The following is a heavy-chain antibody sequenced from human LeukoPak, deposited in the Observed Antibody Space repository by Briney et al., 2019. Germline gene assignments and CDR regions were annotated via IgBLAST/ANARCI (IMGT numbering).Heavy chain of an antibody. Sequence: PGGSLRLSCVASGFTFSIFGMNWVRQAPGKGLEWVSSISRSSSHIYYADSVKGRFTISRDNAKNSLDLKMNSLRAEDTSVYYCARQSGSYDYYYGMDVWGQGTTVTVSS. J-gene: IGHJ6*02. CDR1: GFTFSIFG. D-gene: IGHD1-26*01. CDR2: ISRSSSHI. V-gene: IGHV3-21*01. CDR3: ARQSGSYDYYYGMDV.